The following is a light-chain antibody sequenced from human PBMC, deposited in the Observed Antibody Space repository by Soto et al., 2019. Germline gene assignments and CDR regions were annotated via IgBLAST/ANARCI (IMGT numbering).Light chain of an antibody. CDR3: QQYDNSPIT. V-gene: IGKV3-20*01. CDR1: QSVFSS. J-gene: IGKJ5*01. CDR2: GAS. Sequence: EIVLTQSPGTLSLSPGERVTLSCRASQSVFSSLAWYQQKPGQAPRLLIYGASSRATGIPDRFSGTGSETDFTLTISRLEPEDFAVYYCQQYDNSPITFGQGTRLEIK.